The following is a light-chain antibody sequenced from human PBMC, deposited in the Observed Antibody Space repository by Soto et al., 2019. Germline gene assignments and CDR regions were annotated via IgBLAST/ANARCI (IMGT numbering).Light chain of an antibody. CDR3: QQYGSSPVT. Sequence: EIVLTQSPGTLSLSPGERVVLSCRASSSISASYLAWYQHKPGQAPRLPIYGTSSRATDIPDRFSGSGSGTDFTLTINRLEPADFAIYYCQQYGSSPVTFGQGTKLEIK. J-gene: IGKJ2*01. CDR1: SSISASY. V-gene: IGKV3-20*01. CDR2: GTS.